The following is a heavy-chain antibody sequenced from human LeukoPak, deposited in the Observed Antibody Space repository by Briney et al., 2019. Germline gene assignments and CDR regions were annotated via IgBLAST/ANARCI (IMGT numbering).Heavy chain of an antibody. Sequence: SSETLSLTCAVSGVAISRGGYAWNWIRQPPGKGLEWIAYVYHSGTTYYNPSLKSRATISVDTSQNQFSLKLSSVTAADTAVYYCARETSQKGAHYMDVWGKGTTVTISS. V-gene: IGHV4-30-4*07. CDR1: GVAISRGGYA. CDR3: ARETSQKGAHYMDV. J-gene: IGHJ6*03. D-gene: IGHD3-16*01. CDR2: VYHSGTT.